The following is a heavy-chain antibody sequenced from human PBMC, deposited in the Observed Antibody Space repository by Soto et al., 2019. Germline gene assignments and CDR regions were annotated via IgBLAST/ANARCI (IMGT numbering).Heavy chain of an antibody. CDR1: GGSISSGGYY. Sequence: QVQLQESGPGLVKPSQTLSLTCTVSGGSISSGGYYWSWIRQHPGNGLEGSGYIYYSGSTYYNQSLKSRVTISVDTSKNQFSLKLSSVTAADTAVYDCARFWRGPAAMYSYSGMDVWGQGTTVTVSS. CDR3: ARFWRGPAAMYSYSGMDV. J-gene: IGHJ6*02. CDR2: IYYSGST. D-gene: IGHD2-2*01. V-gene: IGHV4-31*03.